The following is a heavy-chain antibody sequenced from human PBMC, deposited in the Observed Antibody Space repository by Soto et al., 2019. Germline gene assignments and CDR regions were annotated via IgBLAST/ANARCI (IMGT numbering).Heavy chain of an antibody. CDR3: ARTYYYDSSGYPNYGMDV. CDR2: IYYSGST. D-gene: IGHD3-22*01. V-gene: IGHV4-39*01. CDR1: GGSISSSSYS. Sequence: PXXTLSLTCTVSGGSISSSSYSWGCIRQPPGKGLEWIGSIYYSGSTYYNPSLKSRVTISVDTSKNQFSLKLSSVTAADTAVYYCARTYYYDSSGYPNYGMDVWGQGTTVTVSS. J-gene: IGHJ6*02.